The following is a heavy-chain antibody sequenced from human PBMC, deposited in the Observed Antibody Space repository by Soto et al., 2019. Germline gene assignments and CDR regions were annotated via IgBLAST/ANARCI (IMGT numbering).Heavy chain of an antibody. J-gene: IGHJ4*02. CDR3: ARDPYDFWSGPDY. V-gene: IGHV3-21*01. CDR2: ISRDSAYM. CDR1: GFTFSTYN. D-gene: IGHD3-3*01. Sequence: GGSPRLSCAASGFTFSTYNMNWVRQAPGKGLEWVSSISRDSAYMYYADSVRGRFTISRDNAKKSVFLQMDNLSGDDTAVYYCARDPYDFWSGPDYWGQGTLVTVSS.